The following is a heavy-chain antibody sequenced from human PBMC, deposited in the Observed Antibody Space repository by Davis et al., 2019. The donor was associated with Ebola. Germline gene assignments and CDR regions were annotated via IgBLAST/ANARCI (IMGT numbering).Heavy chain of an antibody. CDR2: ISYDGSNK. Sequence: GESLKISCAASGFSFSSYGMHWVRQAPGKGLEWVAVISYDGSNKYYADSVKGRFTISRDNSKNTLYLQKNSLRAEDTAVYYCAKTYYDFWSGYYNWGQGTLVTVSS. D-gene: IGHD3-3*01. CDR1: GFSFSSYG. CDR3: AKTYYDFWSGYYN. V-gene: IGHV3-30*18. J-gene: IGHJ4*02.